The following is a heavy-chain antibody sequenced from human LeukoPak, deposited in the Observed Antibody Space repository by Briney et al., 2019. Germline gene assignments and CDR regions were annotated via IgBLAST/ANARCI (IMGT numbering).Heavy chain of an antibody. V-gene: IGHV4-38-2*02. D-gene: IGHD6-13*01. Sequence: SETLSLTCTVSGYSISNGYYWGWIRQSPGKGLEWVGSVSHRGSTYYNPSLRSRVTISVDRSKQKFSLKLSSVTAADTAVYYCAREGDSSSWTLNWFDPWGQGTLVTVSS. CDR3: AREGDSSSWTLNWFDP. J-gene: IGHJ5*02. CDR2: VSHRGST. CDR1: GYSISNGYY.